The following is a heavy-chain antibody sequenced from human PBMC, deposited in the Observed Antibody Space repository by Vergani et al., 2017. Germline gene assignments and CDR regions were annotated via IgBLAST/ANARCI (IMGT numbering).Heavy chain of an antibody. J-gene: IGHJ2*01. V-gene: IGHV4-4*07. CDR2: IYTSGST. D-gene: IGHD3-3*01. Sequence: QVQLQESGPGLVKPSETLSLTCTVSGGSISSYYWSWIRQPAGKGLEWIGRIYTSGSTNYNPSLKSRVTISVDTSKNQFSLKLSSVTAADTAVYYCARGFLPGPRLRFPQGYWYFDLWGRGTLVTVSS. CDR3: ARGFLPGPRLRFPQGYWYFDL. CDR1: GGSISSYY.